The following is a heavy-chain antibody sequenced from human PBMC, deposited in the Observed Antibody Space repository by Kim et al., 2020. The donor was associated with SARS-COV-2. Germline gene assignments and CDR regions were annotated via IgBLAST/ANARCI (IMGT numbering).Heavy chain of an antibody. D-gene: IGHD5-18*01. J-gene: IGHJ5*02. CDR3: TRVSLSYSLGSGFDP. Sequence: AYSVRGRFTISRDDSKRTIYLQMNSLRVEDTALFYCTRVSLSYSLGSGFDPWGQGTLVTVSS. V-gene: IGHV3-30*01.